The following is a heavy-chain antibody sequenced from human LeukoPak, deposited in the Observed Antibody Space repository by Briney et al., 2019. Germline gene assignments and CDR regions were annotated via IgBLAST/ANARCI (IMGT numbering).Heavy chain of an antibody. CDR1: GFTFSSHE. CDR2: ISSSGSTI. V-gene: IGHV3-48*03. D-gene: IGHD5-12*01. Sequence: GGSLRLSCAASGFTFSSHEMNWVRQAPGRGLEWISYISSSGSTIFYTDSLKGRFTISRDNAKNSLYLQMNSLRADDTAVYYCARGRYEFSAAMDVWGQGTTVTVSS. J-gene: IGHJ6*02. CDR3: ARGRYEFSAAMDV.